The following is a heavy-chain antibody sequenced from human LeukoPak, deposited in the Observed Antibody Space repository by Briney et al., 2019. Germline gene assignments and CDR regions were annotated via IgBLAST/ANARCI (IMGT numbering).Heavy chain of an antibody. V-gene: IGHV4-59*08. Sequence: SETLSLTCTVSGGSISSYYWSWIRQPPGKGLEWIGYIYYSGSTNYNPSLKSRVTISVDASKNQFSLKLSSVTAADPAVYYCAGQDPGYSYGAYYYYRMDVWGQGTTVTVSS. D-gene: IGHD5-18*01. CDR2: IYYSGST. CDR3: AGQDPGYSYGAYYYYRMDV. J-gene: IGHJ6*02. CDR1: GGSISSYY.